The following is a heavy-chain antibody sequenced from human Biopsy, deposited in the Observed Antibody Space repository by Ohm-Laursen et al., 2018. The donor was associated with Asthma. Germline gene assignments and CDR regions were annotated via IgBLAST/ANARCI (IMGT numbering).Heavy chain of an antibody. Sequence: ASVKVSCKASGGTFSSDAIGWVRQAPGQGLEWMGGIIPIVGTTAYAQKFQGRVTITADEATSTAYMELSSLRSDDTAVYYCARGQKSAGDRWFDPWGQGTLVTASS. CDR3: ARGQKSAGDRWFDP. CDR1: GGTFSSDA. D-gene: IGHD6-13*01. CDR2: IIPIVGTT. V-gene: IGHV1-69*13. J-gene: IGHJ5*02.